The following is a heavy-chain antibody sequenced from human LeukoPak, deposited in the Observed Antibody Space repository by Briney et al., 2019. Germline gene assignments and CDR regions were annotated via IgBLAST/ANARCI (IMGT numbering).Heavy chain of an antibody. V-gene: IGHV3-23*01. D-gene: IGHD3-3*01. CDR1: GFTFSSYA. CDR2: ISGSGGST. CDR3: ASHPVEERFLEWLPRFTVHGAFDI. J-gene: IGHJ3*02. Sequence: PGGSLRLSCAASGFTFSSYAMSWVRQAPGKGLEWVSAISGSGGSTYYADSVKGRFTISRDNSKNTLYLQMNSLRAEDTAVYYCASHPVEERFLEWLPRFTVHGAFDIWGQGTMVTVSS.